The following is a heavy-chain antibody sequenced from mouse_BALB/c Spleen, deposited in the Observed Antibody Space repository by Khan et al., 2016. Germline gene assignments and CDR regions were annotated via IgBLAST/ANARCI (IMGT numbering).Heavy chain of an antibody. Sequence: QVQLQQSAVELAGPGASVKMSCRASGYTFTSHTLQWITQRPGQGLEWIGYIVPSSGNTEYNQKFKDKTTLTADKSSNPAYMQLNSLTSEDSAVYYCAREVIITAIFDFWGQGTTLTVSS. CDR3: AREVIITAIFDF. D-gene: IGHD1-2*01. J-gene: IGHJ2*01. CDR1: GYTFTSHT. V-gene: IGHV1-4*02. CDR2: IVPSSGNT.